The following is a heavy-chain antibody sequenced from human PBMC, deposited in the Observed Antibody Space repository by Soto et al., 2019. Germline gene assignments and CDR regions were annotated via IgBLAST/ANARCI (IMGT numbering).Heavy chain of an antibody. CDR1: GYTFTSYY. J-gene: IGHJ4*02. CDR3: ARGFPIMITFGGVIVQAFDY. D-gene: IGHD3-16*02. V-gene: IGHV1-46*01. Sequence: ASVKVSCKASGYTFTSYYIHWVRQAPGQGLEGMGIINPSGGSTSYAQKFQGRVAMTRDTSTSTVYMELSSLRSEDTAVYYCARGFPIMITFGGVIVQAFDYWGQGTLVTVSS. CDR2: INPSGGST.